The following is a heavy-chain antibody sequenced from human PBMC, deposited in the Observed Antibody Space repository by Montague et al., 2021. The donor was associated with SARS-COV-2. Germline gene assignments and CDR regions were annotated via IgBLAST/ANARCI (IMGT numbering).Heavy chain of an antibody. CDR1: GDSVSSTSAS. V-gene: IGHV6-1*01. D-gene: IGHD3-16*01. CDR2: TYYRSWWRS. Sequence: CAISGDSVSSTSASWNWIRQSPSRGLEWLGRTYYRSWWRSQYPGSLESRITISGDTSKNQFSLQLNSVTPEDTAVYYCASAVCGDHWAFDVWGQGTMVTVSS. CDR3: ASAVCGDHWAFDV. J-gene: IGHJ3*01.